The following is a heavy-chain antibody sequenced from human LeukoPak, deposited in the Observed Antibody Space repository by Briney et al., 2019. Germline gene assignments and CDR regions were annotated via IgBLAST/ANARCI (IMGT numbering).Heavy chain of an antibody. D-gene: IGHD3-9*01. Sequence: SETLSLTCTVSGGSISSGGYSWRWIRQHPGKGLEWIGYIYYSGSTYYNPSLKSRVTISVDTSKNQFSLKLSSVTAADTAVYYCALLRYGYMDVWGKGTTVTVSS. CDR1: GGSISSGGYS. J-gene: IGHJ6*03. CDR2: IYYSGST. CDR3: ALLRYGYMDV. V-gene: IGHV4-31*03.